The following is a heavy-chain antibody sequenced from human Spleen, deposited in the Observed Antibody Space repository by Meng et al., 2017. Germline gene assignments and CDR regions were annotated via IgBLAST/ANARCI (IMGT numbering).Heavy chain of an antibody. CDR1: GFTFSGSA. Sequence: GGSLRLSCAASGFTFSGSAMHWVRQASGKGLEWVGHIRSKPNSYATAYAASVKGRFTFSRDDSTNTASLQMDSLRTEDTAVYYCTQPVASGYWGQGTLVTVSS. CDR3: TQPVASGY. D-gene: IGHD5-12*01. CDR2: IRSKPNSYAT. J-gene: IGHJ4*02. V-gene: IGHV3-73*01.